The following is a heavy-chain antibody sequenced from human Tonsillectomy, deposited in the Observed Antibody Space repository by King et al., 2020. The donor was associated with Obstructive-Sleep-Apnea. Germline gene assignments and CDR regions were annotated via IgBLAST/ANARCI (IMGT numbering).Heavy chain of an antibody. J-gene: IGHJ4*02. CDR1: GFTFSSYE. D-gene: IGHD6-13*01. Sequence: VQLVESGGGLVQPGGSLRLSCAASGFTFSSYEMHWVRQAPGKGLEYVAAISSNGGSTYYANSVKGRFTISRDNFKSTLYLQMGSLRAEDMAVNYCASEGYTSSSDYWGQGTMVTVSS. V-gene: IGHV3-64*01. CDR2: ISSNGGST. CDR3: ASEGYTSSSDY.